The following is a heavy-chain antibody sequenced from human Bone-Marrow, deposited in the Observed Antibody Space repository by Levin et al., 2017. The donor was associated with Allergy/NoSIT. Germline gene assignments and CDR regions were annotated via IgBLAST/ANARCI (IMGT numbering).Heavy chain of an antibody. CDR3: ARDSLHDARRAHYYYGMDV. CDR2: ISSSGATI. CDR1: GFTFSDYY. J-gene: IGHJ6*02. V-gene: IGHV3-11*01. Sequence: GESLKISCAASGFTFSDYYMSWIRQAPGKGLEWVSYISSSGATINYADSVKGRFTISRDNAKNSLYLQMNSLRAEDTAMYYCARDSLHDARRAHYYYGMDVWGQGTTVTVSS. D-gene: IGHD2-2*01.